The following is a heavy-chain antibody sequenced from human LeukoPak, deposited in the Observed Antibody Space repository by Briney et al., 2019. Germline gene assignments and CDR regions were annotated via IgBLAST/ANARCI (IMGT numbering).Heavy chain of an antibody. Sequence: ASVKVSCKASGGTFSSYAISWVRQAPGQGLEWMGGIIPIFGTANYAQKFQGRVTITADESTSTAYMELSSLRSEDTAVYYCAREGYYYDSSGYSYGMDVWGQGTTVTVSS. CDR2: IIPIFGTA. CDR1: GGTFSSYA. V-gene: IGHV1-69*13. D-gene: IGHD3-22*01. CDR3: AREGYYYDSSGYSYGMDV. J-gene: IGHJ6*02.